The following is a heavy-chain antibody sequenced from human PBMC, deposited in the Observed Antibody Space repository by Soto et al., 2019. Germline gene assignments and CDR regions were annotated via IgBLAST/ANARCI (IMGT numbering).Heavy chain of an antibody. D-gene: IGHD2-8*01. CDR1: GFTFSDYY. CDR3: ARSTCTNGVCYVVY. Sequence: PVGSLRLSCAASGFTFSDYYMSWLRQAPGKGLEWISYISSSGSTIYYADSVKGRFTISRDNAKNSLYLQMNSLRAEDTAVYYCARSTCTNGVCYVVYWGQGTLVTVSS. J-gene: IGHJ4*02. CDR2: ISSSGSTI. V-gene: IGHV3-11*01.